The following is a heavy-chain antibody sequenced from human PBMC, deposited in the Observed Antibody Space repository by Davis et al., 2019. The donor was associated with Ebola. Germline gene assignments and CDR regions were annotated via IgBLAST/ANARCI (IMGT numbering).Heavy chain of an antibody. CDR2: VLHTGNT. CDR1: GGSIKNFF. CDR3: ARGGWGYFCNDALDY. Sequence: MPSETLSLTCTVSGGSIKNFFWTWIRQPPGKGLEWIGSVLHTGNTYYHPSLESRVTISVDTSKKQFSLGLCSVTAADTAVSFCARGGWGYFCNDALDYWGQGVPVTVSS. V-gene: IGHV4-59*01. J-gene: IGHJ4*02. D-gene: IGHD2-21*01.